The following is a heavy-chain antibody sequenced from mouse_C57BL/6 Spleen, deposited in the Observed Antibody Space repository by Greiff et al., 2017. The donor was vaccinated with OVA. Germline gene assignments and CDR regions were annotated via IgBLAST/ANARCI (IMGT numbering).Heavy chain of an antibody. V-gene: IGHV5-4*01. Sequence: EVQVVESGGGLVKPGGSLKLSCAASGFTFSSYAMSWVRQTPEKRLEWVATISDGGSYTYYPDNVKGRFTISRDNAKNNLYLQMSHLKSEDTAMYYCARDRGSTMTHWYFDVWGTGTTVTVSS. CDR1: GFTFSSYA. D-gene: IGHD2-4*01. J-gene: IGHJ1*03. CDR2: ISDGGSYT. CDR3: ARDRGSTMTHWYFDV.